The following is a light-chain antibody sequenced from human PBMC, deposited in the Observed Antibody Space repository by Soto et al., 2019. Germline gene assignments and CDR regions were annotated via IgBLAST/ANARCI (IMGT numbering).Light chain of an antibody. J-gene: IGKJ1*01. CDR3: QQYNSYQGT. CDR1: QSISSS. CDR2: KAS. V-gene: IGKV1-5*03. Sequence: DIQVTQSPSTLSASAGGRLTITCLASQSISSSLAWYQQTPGKAPKLLIYKASSLESGVPSRFSGSGSGTEFTLTISSLQPDDFETYYCQQYNSYQGTFGQGTKVDIK.